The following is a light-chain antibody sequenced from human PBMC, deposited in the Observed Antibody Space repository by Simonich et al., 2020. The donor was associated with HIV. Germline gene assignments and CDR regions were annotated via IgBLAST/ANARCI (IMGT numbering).Light chain of an antibody. CDR1: QSVSSK. J-gene: IGKJ3*01. CDR2: GAF. V-gene: IGKV3-15*01. CDR3: QQYNNWPSPFT. Sequence: EVVMTQFPATLSVSPGERATLSCRASQSVSSKLAWYQQKPGQAPRLLIYGAFTRATGIPARFSGSGSGTEFTLTISSMQSEDFAVYYCQQYNNWPSPFTFGPGTKVDIK.